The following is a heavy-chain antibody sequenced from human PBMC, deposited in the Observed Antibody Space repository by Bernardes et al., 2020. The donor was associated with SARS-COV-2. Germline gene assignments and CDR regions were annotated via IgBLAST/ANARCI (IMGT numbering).Heavy chain of an antibody. J-gene: IGHJ3*02. D-gene: IGHD1-26*01. CDR3: ARDLDRLYSGSRTDAFDI. CDR2: LNPHSGGT. CDR1: GYTLCDYY. V-gene: IGHV1-2*02. Sequence: ASVKVSCKASGYTLCDYYMHWVRQAPGQGLEWMGWLNPHSGGTNYAQKFQGRVTVTRDTSISTAYMELSRLTSDDTAVYYCARDLDRLYSGSRTDAFDIWGQGTMVTVSS.